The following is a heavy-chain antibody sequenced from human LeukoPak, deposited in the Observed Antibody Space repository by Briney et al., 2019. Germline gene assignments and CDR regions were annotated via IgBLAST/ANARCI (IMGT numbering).Heavy chain of an antibody. CDR3: AKAKYQLLYYDY. V-gene: IGHV3-23*01. Sequence: PGGSLRLSCAASGFTFSSYAMSWVRQAPGKGLEWVSAISGSGGSTYYADSVKGRFTISRDNSKNTLYLQMNSLRAEDTAVYYSAKAKYQLLYYDYWGQGTLVTVSS. D-gene: IGHD2-2*02. CDR2: ISGSGGST. CDR1: GFTFSSYA. J-gene: IGHJ4*02.